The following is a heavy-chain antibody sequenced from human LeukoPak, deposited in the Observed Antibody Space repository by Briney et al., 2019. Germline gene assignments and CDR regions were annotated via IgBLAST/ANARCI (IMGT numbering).Heavy chain of an antibody. Sequence: GGSLRLSCAASGFTFSSYSMNWVRQAPGKGLEWVSSISSSSSYIYYADPVKGRFTISRDNAKNSLYLQMNSLRAEDTAVYYCARDLGWTDSPGVDYWGQGTLVTVSS. V-gene: IGHV3-21*01. J-gene: IGHJ4*02. D-gene: IGHD3/OR15-3a*01. CDR2: ISSSSSYI. CDR3: ARDLGWTDSPGVDY. CDR1: GFTFSSYS.